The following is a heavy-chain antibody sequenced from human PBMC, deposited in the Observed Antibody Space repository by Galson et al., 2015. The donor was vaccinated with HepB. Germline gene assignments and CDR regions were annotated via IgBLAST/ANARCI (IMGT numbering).Heavy chain of an antibody. J-gene: IGHJ4*02. CDR2: ISYDGSNK. V-gene: IGHV3-30-3*01. CDR3: ASPLVVTEEFDY. Sequence: SLRLSCAASGFTFSSYAMHWVRQAPGKGLEWVAVISYDGSNKYYADSVKGRFTISRDNSKNTLYLQMSSLRAEDTAVYYCASPLVVTEEFDYWGQGTLVTVSS. CDR1: GFTFSSYA. D-gene: IGHD2-21*02.